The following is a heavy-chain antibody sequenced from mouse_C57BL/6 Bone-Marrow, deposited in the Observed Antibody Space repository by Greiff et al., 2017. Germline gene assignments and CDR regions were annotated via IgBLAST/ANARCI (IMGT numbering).Heavy chain of an antibody. J-gene: IGHJ4*01. CDR3: ARWGGSMDY. CDR2: IYPRSGNT. V-gene: IGHV1-81*01. D-gene: IGHD3-1*01. Sequence: VQLQQSGAELARPGASVKLSCKASGYTFTSSGISWVKQRTGQGLEWIGEIYPRSGNTYYNEKFKGKATLTADKSSSPAYMELRRLTSEDSAVYFCARWGGSMDYWGQGTSVTVSA. CDR1: GYTFTSSG.